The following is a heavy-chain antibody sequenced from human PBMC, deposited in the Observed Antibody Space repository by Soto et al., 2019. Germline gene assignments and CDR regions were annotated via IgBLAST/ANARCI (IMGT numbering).Heavy chain of an antibody. Sequence: SVKVSCKASGGTFSSYAISWVRQAPGQGLEWMGGIIPIFGTANYAQKFQGRVTITADESTSTAYMELSSLRSEDTAVYYCAREIRYYYDSSGMTGGYYGMDVWGQGTTVTVSS. CDR3: AREIRYYYDSSGMTGGYYGMDV. CDR2: IIPIFGTA. J-gene: IGHJ6*02. D-gene: IGHD3-22*01. CDR1: GGTFSSYA. V-gene: IGHV1-69*13.